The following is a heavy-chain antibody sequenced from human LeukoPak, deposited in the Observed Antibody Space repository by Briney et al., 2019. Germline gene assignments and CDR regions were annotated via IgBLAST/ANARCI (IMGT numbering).Heavy chain of an antibody. CDR1: GVSISSSY. CDR3: ARHRAYYDSGPFDY. D-gene: IGHD3-16*01. Sequence: SETLSLTCVVSGVSISSSYWSWIRQPPGKGLEWIGYIFYSGSTHSNPSLRSRVTISMDTSNNQFSLKLTSVTAADTAVYYCARHRAYYDSGPFDYWGQGSLVTVSS. V-gene: IGHV4-59*08. CDR2: IFYSGST. J-gene: IGHJ4*02.